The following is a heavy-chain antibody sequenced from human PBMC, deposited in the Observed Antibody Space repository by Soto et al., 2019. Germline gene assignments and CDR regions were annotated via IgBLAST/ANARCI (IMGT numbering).Heavy chain of an antibody. J-gene: IGHJ5*02. V-gene: IGHV4-4*07. CDR3: ARDRGVVVPAAIGWFDP. Sequence: SETLSLTCTVSGGSISSYYWSWIRQPAGKGLEWIGRIYTSGSTNYNPSLKSRVTVSVDTSKNQFSLKLSSVTAADTAVYYCARDRGVVVPAAIGWFDPWGQGTLVTVSS. CDR1: GGSISSYY. D-gene: IGHD2-2*01. CDR2: IYTSGST.